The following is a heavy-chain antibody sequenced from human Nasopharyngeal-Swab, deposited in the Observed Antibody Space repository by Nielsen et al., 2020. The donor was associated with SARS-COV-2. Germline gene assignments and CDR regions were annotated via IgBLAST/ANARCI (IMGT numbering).Heavy chain of an antibody. CDR1: GYTFTSYY. J-gene: IGHJ3*02. CDR2: INPNSGGT. V-gene: IGHV1-2*04. Sequence: ASVKVSCKASGYTFTSYYMHWVRQAPGQELEWMGWINPNSGGTNYAQKFQGWVTMTRDTSISTAYMELSRLRSDDTAVYYCARGLLGARRRGDAFDIWGQGTMVTVSS. D-gene: IGHD1-26*01. CDR3: ARGLLGARRRGDAFDI.